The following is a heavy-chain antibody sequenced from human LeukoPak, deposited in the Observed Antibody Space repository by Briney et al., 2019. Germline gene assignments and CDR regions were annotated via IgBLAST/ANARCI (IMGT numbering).Heavy chain of an antibody. V-gene: IGHV3-23*01. J-gene: IGHJ4*02. Sequence: GGSLRLSCAASGFTFSSYAMSWVRQAPGKGLEWVSAISGSGGSTYYADSVKGRFTISRDNSKNTLYLQMNSLRAEDTAVYYCAKDGTMHYYDSSATEDYWGQGTLVTVSS. CDR1: GFTFSSYA. CDR3: AKDGTMHYYDSSATEDY. CDR2: ISGSGGST. D-gene: IGHD3-22*01.